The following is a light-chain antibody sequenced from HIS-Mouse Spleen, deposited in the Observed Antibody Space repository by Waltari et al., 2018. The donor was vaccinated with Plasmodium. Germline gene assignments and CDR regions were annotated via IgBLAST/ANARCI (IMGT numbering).Light chain of an antibody. J-gene: IGLJ3*02. Sequence: SYELTQPPSVSVSPGQTARITCPGDALPKKYAYWYQQKSGQAPVLVNYEDSKRPSGIPERFSGARYGTMATLTISEAQVEDEADYYCDSTDSSGNHRVFGGGTKLTVL. V-gene: IGLV3-10*01. CDR1: ALPKKY. CDR2: EDS. CDR3: DSTDSSGNHRV.